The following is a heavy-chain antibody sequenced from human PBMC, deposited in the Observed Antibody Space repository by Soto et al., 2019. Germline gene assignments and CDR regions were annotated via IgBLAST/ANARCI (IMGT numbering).Heavy chain of an antibody. D-gene: IGHD2-15*01. V-gene: IGHV3-33*01. CDR3: ARDRGWSRSHYFDS. J-gene: IGHJ4*02. Sequence: QVQSVESGGGVVQPGTSLRLSCAVSGFTFSNHGMHWVRQAPGKGLEWVAFISYDGSNLDKIDSLKGRFTISRDNFKEALFLQMNTLRADDTAVYYCARDRGWSRSHYFDSWGQGTLVIVSS. CDR2: ISYDGSNL. CDR1: GFTFSNHG.